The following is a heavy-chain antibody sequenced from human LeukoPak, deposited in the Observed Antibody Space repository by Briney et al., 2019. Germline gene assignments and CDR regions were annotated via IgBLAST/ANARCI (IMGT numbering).Heavy chain of an antibody. D-gene: IGHD5-18*01. CDR2: INPSGGST. CDR1: GYTFTGYY. J-gene: IGHJ4*02. CDR3: ARFSYGFLH. Sequence: GASVKVSCKAPGYTFTGYYIHWVRQAPGQGLEWMGIINPSGGSTSYAQKFQDRVTMTRDTSTSTVYMELSSLRSEDTAVYYCARFSYGFLHWGQGTLVTVSS. V-gene: IGHV1-46*01.